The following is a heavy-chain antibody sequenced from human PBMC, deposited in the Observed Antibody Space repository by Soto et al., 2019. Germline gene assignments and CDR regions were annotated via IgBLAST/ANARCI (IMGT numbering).Heavy chain of an antibody. Sequence: QVQLQESGPGLVKPSETLSLTCTVSGGSVNSGTYYWNWIRQPPGKGLEWIGLIYYSGSTNYNPFHLSRVTVSLDTARYQCCLKWYSVTAAVTAVYYCASAFWGEVGPSFDYWGQGTLVTVSS. V-gene: IGHV4-61*01. CDR1: GGSVNSGTYY. D-gene: IGHD3-16*01. CDR2: IYYSGST. CDR3: ASAFWGEVGPSFDY. J-gene: IGHJ4*02.